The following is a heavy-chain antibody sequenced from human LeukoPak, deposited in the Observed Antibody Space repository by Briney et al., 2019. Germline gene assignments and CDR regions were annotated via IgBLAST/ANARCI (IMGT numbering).Heavy chain of an antibody. CDR2: ISRGSHTI. CDR1: GFSFSGYS. Sequence: GGSLRLSCAASGFSFSGYSMNWVRQPPGQGLEWISYISRGSHTIYYADSVRGRFTISRDDDKNSLYLQMNSLRAEDTGIYYCSRETTSGYWGQGTLVTVSS. D-gene: IGHD1-1*01. V-gene: IGHV3-48*04. CDR3: SRETTSGY. J-gene: IGHJ4*02.